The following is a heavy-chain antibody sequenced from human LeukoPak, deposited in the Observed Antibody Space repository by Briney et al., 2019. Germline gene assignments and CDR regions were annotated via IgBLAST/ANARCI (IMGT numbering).Heavy chain of an antibody. Sequence: SVKVSCKASGGTFSSYAISWVRQAPGQGLEWMGGIIPIFGTANYAQKFQGRVTITADESTSTAYMELSSLRSEDTAVYYCARVMEIEMATIKSGAAFDIWGQGTMVTVSS. V-gene: IGHV1-69*13. J-gene: IGHJ3*02. CDR2: IIPIFGTA. CDR1: GGTFSSYA. D-gene: IGHD5-24*01. CDR3: ARVMEIEMATIKSGAAFDI.